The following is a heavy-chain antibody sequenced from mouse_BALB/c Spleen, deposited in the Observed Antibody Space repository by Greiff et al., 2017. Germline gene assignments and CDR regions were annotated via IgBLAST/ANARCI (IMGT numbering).Heavy chain of an antibody. CDR3: ARNWDEGFAY. CDR2: IWAGGST. CDR1: GFSLTSYG. D-gene: IGHD4-1*01. V-gene: IGHV2-9*02. Sequence: VQLQESGPGLVAPSQSLSITCTVSGFSLTSYGVHWVRQPPGKGLEWLGVIWAGGSTNYNSALMSRLSISKDNSKSQVFLKMNSLQTDDTAMYYCARNWDEGFAYWGQGTLVTVSA. J-gene: IGHJ3*01.